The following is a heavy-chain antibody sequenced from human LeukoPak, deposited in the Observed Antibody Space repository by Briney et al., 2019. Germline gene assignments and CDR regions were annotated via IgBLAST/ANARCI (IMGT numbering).Heavy chain of an antibody. D-gene: IGHD2-15*01. CDR3: ATGPRVVGPPDH. Sequence: RASVKVSCKASGYTFTSYGISWVRQAPGQGLEWMGWISAYNGNTNYAQKLQGRVTMTTDTSTSTAYMELSSLRSEDTAVYYCATGPRVVGPPDHWGQGTLVTVSS. J-gene: IGHJ4*02. CDR1: GYTFTSYG. CDR2: ISAYNGNT. V-gene: IGHV1-18*04.